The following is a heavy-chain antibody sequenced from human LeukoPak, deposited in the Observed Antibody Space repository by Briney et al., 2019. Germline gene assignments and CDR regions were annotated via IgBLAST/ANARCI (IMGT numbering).Heavy chain of an antibody. CDR1: GFTFSSYE. D-gene: IGHD3-9*01. J-gene: IGHJ6*03. Sequence: PGGSLRLSCAASGFTFSSYEMNWVRQAPGKGLEWVSYISSSGSTIYYADSVKGRFTISRDNAKNSLYLQMNSLRAEDTAVYYCARDKNDILTGYYGAKKYYYYMDVWGKGTTVTISS. CDR3: ARDKNDILTGYYGAKKYYYYMDV. CDR2: ISSSGSTI. V-gene: IGHV3-48*03.